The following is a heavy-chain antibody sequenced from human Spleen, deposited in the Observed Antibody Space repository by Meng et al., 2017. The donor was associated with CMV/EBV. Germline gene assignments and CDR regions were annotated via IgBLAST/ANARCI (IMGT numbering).Heavy chain of an antibody. V-gene: IGHV3-7*01. J-gene: IGHJ5*02. Sequence: GESLKISCAASGFSISPYAMQWVRQAPGKGLEWVANIKQDGSEEYYVDSVKGRFTISRDNAKNSLYLQMNSLGAEDTAVYYCASGLWLFDPWGQGTLVTVSS. D-gene: IGHD2-21*01. CDR1: GFSISPYA. CDR2: IKQDGSEE. CDR3: ASGLWLFDP.